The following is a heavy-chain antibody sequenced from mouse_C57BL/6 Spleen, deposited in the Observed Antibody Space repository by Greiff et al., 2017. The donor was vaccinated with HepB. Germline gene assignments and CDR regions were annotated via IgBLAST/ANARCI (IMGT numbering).Heavy chain of an antibody. CDR2: ISYDGSN. Sequence: EVKLVESGPGLVKPSQSLSLTCSVTGYSITSGYYWNWIRQFPGNKLEWMGYISYDGSNNYNPSLKNRISITRDTSKNQFFLKLNSVTTEDTATYYCARMTDYYGSSYDYAMDYWGQGTSVTVSS. J-gene: IGHJ4*01. CDR3: ARMTDYYGSSYDYAMDY. V-gene: IGHV3-6*01. CDR1: GYSITSGYY. D-gene: IGHD1-1*01.